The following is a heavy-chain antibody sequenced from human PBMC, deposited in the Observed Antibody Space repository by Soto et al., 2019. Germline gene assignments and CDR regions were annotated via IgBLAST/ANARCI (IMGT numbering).Heavy chain of an antibody. J-gene: IGHJ4*02. CDR3: ARHAYRSGWLDY. V-gene: IGHV4-39*01. CDR1: GDSISSMSYY. D-gene: IGHD6-19*01. Sequence: SETLSLTCTVSGDSISSMSYYWGWIRQPPGKGLEWIGSIYYSGGTYYNPSLNSRFTISVDTSKNQFSLKLTSVTAADTALYYCARHAYRSGWLDYWGQGTLVTVSS. CDR2: IYYSGGT.